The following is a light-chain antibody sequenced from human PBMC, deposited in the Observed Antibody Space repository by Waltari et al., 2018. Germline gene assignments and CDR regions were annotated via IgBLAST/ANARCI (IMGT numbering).Light chain of an antibody. J-gene: IGKJ4*01. Sequence: EIVMPHSPATLSVSPRERATLSCRASQSVSSNLAWYQQKPGQAPRLLIYGASTRATGIPARFSGSGSGTEFTLTISSMQSEDFAVYYCQQYNNWPPGTFGGGTKVEIK. CDR3: QQYNNWPPGT. V-gene: IGKV3-15*01. CDR2: GAS. CDR1: QSVSSN.